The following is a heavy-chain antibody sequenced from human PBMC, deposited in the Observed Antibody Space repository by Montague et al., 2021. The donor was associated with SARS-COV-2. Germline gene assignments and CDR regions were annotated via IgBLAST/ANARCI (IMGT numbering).Heavy chain of an antibody. CDR3: ARQSVNYYDSSGYPFDY. V-gene: IGHV4-39*01. D-gene: IGHD3-22*01. Sequence: SETLSLTCTVSGGSISSSSYYWGWIRQPPGKGLEWIGSIDYSGSTYYXPSLKSRVTISVDTSKNQFSLKLSSVTAADTAVYYCARQSVNYYDSSGYPFDYWGQGSLVTVSS. J-gene: IGHJ4*02. CDR1: GGSISSSSYY. CDR2: IDYSGST.